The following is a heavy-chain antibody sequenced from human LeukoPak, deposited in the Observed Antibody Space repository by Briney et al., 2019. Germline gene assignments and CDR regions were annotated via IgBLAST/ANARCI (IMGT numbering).Heavy chain of an antibody. D-gene: IGHD1-14*01. J-gene: IGHJ3*02. V-gene: IGHV4-59*01. CDR1: GDSISNYY. CDR3: ARYRNEALFAFDI. Sequence: SETLSLTCSVSGDSISNYYWSWIRQPPGKGLEWIGYIYYSGSTNYNPSLKSRVTISVDTSKNQFSPTLSSVTAADTAAYYCARYRNEALFAFDIWGQGTMVTVSS. CDR2: IYYSGST.